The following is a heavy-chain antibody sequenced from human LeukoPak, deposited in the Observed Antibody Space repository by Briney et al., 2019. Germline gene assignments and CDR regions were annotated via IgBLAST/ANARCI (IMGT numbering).Heavy chain of an antibody. Sequence: PGGSLRLSCAASGFTFSNYWMHWVRQAPGKGLVWVSRINSDGINTSYADSVKGRFTISRDNAKNTLNLQMNSLRAEDTAVYYCARGEGAFDIWGQGTMVTVSS. CDR1: GFTFSNYW. CDR2: INSDGINT. CDR3: ARGEGAFDI. V-gene: IGHV3-74*01. J-gene: IGHJ3*02.